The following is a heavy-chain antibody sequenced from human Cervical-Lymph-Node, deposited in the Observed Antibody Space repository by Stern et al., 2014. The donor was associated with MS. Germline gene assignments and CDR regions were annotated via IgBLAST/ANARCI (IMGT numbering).Heavy chain of an antibody. CDR1: GGSISSYY. D-gene: IGHD3-3*01. V-gene: IGHV4-59*01. CDR2: IYYSGST. J-gene: IGHJ6*02. Sequence: QVQLQESGPGLVKPSETLSLTCTVSGGSISSYYWSWIRQPPGKGLEWIGYIYYSGSTNYNPSLKRRVTISVDTSKNQFSLKLSSVTAADTAVYYCARVGNHYDFWSGDGMDVWGQGTTVTVSS. CDR3: ARVGNHYDFWSGDGMDV.